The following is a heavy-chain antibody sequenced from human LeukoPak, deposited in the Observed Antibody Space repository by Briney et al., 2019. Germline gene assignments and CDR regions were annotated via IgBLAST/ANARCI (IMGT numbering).Heavy chain of an antibody. Sequence: SVKVPCKASGFTFTSSAVQWVRQARGQRLEWIGWIVVGCGNTNYAQKFQERVTITRDMSTSTAYMELSSLRSEDTAVYYCAAHPGYSYGKPYYGMDVWGQGTTVTVSS. V-gene: IGHV1-58*01. CDR2: IVVGCGNT. CDR3: AAHPGYSYGKPYYGMDV. D-gene: IGHD5-18*01. J-gene: IGHJ6*02. CDR1: GFTFTSSA.